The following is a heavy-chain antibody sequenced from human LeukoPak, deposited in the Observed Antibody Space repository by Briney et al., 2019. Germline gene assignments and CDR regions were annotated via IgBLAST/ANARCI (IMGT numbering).Heavy chain of an antibody. D-gene: IGHD6-19*01. CDR1: GFTFSSYW. CDR2: INSDGSST. J-gene: IGHJ4*02. CDR3: AKDHGQQWLGYFDY. V-gene: IGHV3-74*01. Sequence: GGSLRLSCAASGFTFSSYWMHWVRQAPGKGLVWVSRINSDGSSTSYADSVKGRFTISRDNAKNSLYLQMNSLRAEDTAVYYCAKDHGQQWLGYFDYWGQGTLVTVSS.